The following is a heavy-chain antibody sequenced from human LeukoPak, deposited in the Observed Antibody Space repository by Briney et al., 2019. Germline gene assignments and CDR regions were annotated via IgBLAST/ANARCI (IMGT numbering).Heavy chain of an antibody. Sequence: APVKVSCKASGYTFTSYGINWVRQAPGQGLEWVGWVSTYNGNTNCAQKLQDRVTMTTDTSTSTAYMELRSLRPDDTAVYYCARARALSGWYSNYWGQGTLVTVSS. D-gene: IGHD6-19*01. V-gene: IGHV1-18*01. J-gene: IGHJ4*02. CDR1: GYTFTSYG. CDR3: ARARALSGWYSNY. CDR2: VSTYNGNT.